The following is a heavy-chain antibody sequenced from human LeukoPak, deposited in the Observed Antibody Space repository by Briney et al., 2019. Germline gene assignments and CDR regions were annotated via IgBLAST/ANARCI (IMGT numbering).Heavy chain of an antibody. J-gene: IGHJ3*02. CDR1: GGSISSYY. CDR3: ARGHPEYYYDSSGYYPDNAFDI. Sequence: SETLSLTCTVSGGSISSYYWSWIRQPAGKGLEWIGSIYYSGSTYYNPSLKSRVTISVDTSKNQFSLKLSSVTAADTAVYYCARGHPEYYYDSSGYYPDNAFDIWGQGTMVTVSS. V-gene: IGHV4-4*07. D-gene: IGHD3-22*01. CDR2: IYYSGST.